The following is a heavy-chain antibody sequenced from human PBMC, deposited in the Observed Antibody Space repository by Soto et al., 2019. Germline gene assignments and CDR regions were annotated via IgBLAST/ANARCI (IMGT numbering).Heavy chain of an antibody. J-gene: IGHJ6*02. Sequence: GGSLRLSCAASGFTFSSYGMHWVRQAPGKGLEWVAVISYDGSNKYYADSVKGRFTISRDNSKNTLYLQMNSLRAEDTAVYYCAKDGGQWLRYYYYGMDVWGQGTTVTVSS. CDR3: AKDGGQWLRYYYYGMDV. CDR1: GFTFSSYG. D-gene: IGHD6-19*01. V-gene: IGHV3-30*18. CDR2: ISYDGSNK.